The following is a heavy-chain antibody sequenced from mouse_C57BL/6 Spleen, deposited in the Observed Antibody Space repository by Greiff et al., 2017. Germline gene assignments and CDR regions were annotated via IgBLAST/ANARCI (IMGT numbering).Heavy chain of an antibody. V-gene: IGHV1-76*01. D-gene: IGHD2-3*01. CDR1: GYTFTDYY. Sequence: QVQLQQSGAELVRPGASVKLSCKASGYTFTDYYINWVKQRPGQGLEWIARIYPGSGNTYYNEKFKGKATLTAEKSSSTAYMQLSSLTSEDSAVYFCARMVLYDGYFHFDYWGQGTTLTVSS. CDR2: IYPGSGNT. CDR3: ARMVLYDGYFHFDY. J-gene: IGHJ2*01.